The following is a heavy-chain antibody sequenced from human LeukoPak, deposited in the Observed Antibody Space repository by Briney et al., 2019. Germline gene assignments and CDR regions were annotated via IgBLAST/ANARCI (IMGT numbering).Heavy chain of an antibody. CDR1: GDSISSYY. V-gene: IGHV4-4*09. J-gene: IGHJ4*02. CDR3: ARLTRLSTSPDRYYLDY. D-gene: IGHD6-6*01. CDR2: IYTSGGT. Sequence: PSETLSLTCTVSGDSISSYYWSWIRQPPGKGLEWIGYIYTSGGTNYIPSLKGRVTISIDTSKNQSSLKLSSVTAADSAVYYCARLTRLSTSPDRYYLDYRGQGTLVTVSS.